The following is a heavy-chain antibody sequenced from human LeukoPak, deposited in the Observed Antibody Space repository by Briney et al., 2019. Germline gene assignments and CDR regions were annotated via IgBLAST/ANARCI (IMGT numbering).Heavy chain of an antibody. Sequence: GASVKVSCKASGYTFTGYYMHWVRQAPGQGLEWMGWINPNSGGTNYAQKFQGRVTMTRDTSISTAYMELSRLRSDDTAVYYCARSWEVLRYFDRYFDYWGQGTLVTLSS. CDR2: INPNSGGT. D-gene: IGHD3-9*01. CDR1: GYTFTGYY. CDR3: ARSWEVLRYFDRYFDY. J-gene: IGHJ4*02. V-gene: IGHV1-2*02.